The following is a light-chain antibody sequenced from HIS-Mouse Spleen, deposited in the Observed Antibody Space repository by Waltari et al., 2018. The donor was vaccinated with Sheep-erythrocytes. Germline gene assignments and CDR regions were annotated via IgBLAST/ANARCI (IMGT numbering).Light chain of an antibody. CDR1: SSDVGSYNL. Sequence: QSALTQPASVSGSPGQSITISCTGPSSDVGSYNLVSWYQQHPGKAPKLLIYEGSTRPSGVSKRFSGSKSGNTASLTISGLQAEDEADYYCCSYAGSSTPWVFGGGTKLTVL. CDR2: EGS. J-gene: IGLJ3*02. V-gene: IGLV2-23*01. CDR3: CSYAGSSTPWV.